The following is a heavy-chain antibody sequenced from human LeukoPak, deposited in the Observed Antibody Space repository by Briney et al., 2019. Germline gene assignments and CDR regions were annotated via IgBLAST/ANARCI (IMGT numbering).Heavy chain of an antibody. J-gene: IGHJ4*02. CDR1: GFPFSVSA. CDR2: ISSIRSYI. D-gene: IGHD5-18*01. Sequence: GGSLRLSCAASGFPFSVSAMSWVRQAPGKGLEWIASISSIRSYIYYADSVKGRFTISRDNAKNSLYLQMNSLRAEDTAVYYCVRLRGGYNYALGPFDFWGQGTLVTVSS. V-gene: IGHV3-21*01. CDR3: VRLRGGYNYALGPFDF.